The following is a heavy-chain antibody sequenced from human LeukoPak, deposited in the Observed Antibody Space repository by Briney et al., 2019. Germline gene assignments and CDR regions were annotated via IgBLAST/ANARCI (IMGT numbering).Heavy chain of an antibody. CDR3: ARRWGYYYDSNGFINYEYYFNS. J-gene: IGHJ4*02. V-gene: IGHV4-39*07. D-gene: IGHD3-22*01. CDR1: GGSISSSSYY. Sequence: SETLSLTCTVSGGSISSSSYYWGWIRQPPGKGLEWIGSIYYSESTYYNPSLKSRVTISVDTSKNQFSLKLSSVTAADTAVYYCARRWGYYYDSNGFINYEYYFNSWGQGTLVTVSS. CDR2: IYYSEST.